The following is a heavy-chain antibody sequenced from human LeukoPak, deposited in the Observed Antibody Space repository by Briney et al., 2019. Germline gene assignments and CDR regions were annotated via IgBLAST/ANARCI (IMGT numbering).Heavy chain of an antibody. CDR2: IYTSGST. J-gene: IGHJ3*02. Sequence: SETLSLTCTVSGGSISSYYWSWIRQPAGKGLEWIGRIYTSGSTNYNPSLKSRVTISVDTSKNQFSLKLSSVTAADTAVYYCARYCSSTSCPRISDAFDIWGQGTMVTVSS. CDR3: ARYCSSTSCPRISDAFDI. D-gene: IGHD2-2*01. CDR1: GGSISSYY. V-gene: IGHV4-4*07.